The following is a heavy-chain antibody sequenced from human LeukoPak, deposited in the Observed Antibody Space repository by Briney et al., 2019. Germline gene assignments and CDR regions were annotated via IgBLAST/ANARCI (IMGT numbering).Heavy chain of an antibody. D-gene: IGHD3-10*01. CDR3: ARVYDSGSQAYFYYMDV. J-gene: IGHJ6*03. V-gene: IGHV4-59*01. CDR1: GGSISSYY. Sequence: SGTLSLTCTVSGGSISSYYWSWIRQPPGKGLEWIGYIYSSGSTNYNPSLKSRVTMSVDTSKNQFSLKVSSVTAADTAVYYCARVYDSGSQAYFYYMDVWGKGTTVTISS. CDR2: IYSSGST.